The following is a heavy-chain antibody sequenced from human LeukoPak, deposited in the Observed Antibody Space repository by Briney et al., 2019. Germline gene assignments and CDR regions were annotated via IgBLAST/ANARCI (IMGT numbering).Heavy chain of an antibody. V-gene: IGHV3-20*04. CDR3: ARDWPGDYSESYFDD. Sequence: GGSLRLSCAASGFTFSGYSINWVRQGPGKGLEWVSGINWNGGSTGYADSVKGRFTISRDNAKNSLYLQMNSLRAEDTALYYCARDWPGDYSESYFDDWGQGTLVTVSS. CDR1: GFTFSGYS. D-gene: IGHD4-17*01. CDR2: INWNGGST. J-gene: IGHJ4*02.